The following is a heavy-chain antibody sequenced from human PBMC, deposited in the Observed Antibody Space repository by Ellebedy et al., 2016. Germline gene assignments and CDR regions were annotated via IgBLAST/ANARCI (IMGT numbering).Heavy chain of an antibody. V-gene: IGHV3-21*01. D-gene: IGHD3-10*01. J-gene: IGHJ6*02. CDR3: ATGKRDYYYYGMDV. CDR1: GFTFSSYT. Sequence: GGSLRLSXAASGFTFSSYTMNWVRQAPGKGLEWVASISGSNNYVYYPDSVKGRFTISRDNAKNSLFLEMNSLRAEDTAVYYCATGKRDYYYYGMDVWGQGTTVTVSS. CDR2: ISGSNNYV.